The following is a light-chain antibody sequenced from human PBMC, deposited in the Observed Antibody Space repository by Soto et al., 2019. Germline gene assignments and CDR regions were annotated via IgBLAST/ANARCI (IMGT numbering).Light chain of an antibody. CDR1: QSVSSY. V-gene: IGKV3-20*01. CDR3: QQYGDSPLT. CDR2: DAS. J-gene: IGKJ1*01. Sequence: EIVMTQSPGTLSLSPGERATLSCRASQSVSSYLAWYQQKPGQAPRLLISDASDRATGIPDRFSGSGSGTDFTLTISRLVPEDFALYYCQQYGDSPLTFGQGTRVEIK.